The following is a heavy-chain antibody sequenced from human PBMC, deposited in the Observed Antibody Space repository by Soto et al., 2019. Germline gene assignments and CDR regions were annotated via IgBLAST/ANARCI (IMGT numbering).Heavy chain of an antibody. Sequence: PSETLSLTCAVNGVSFSGFHWNWFRQPPGKGLEWIGEISHSGITKYNPSLKSRVTISGDTSKNQFSLKMTAVIAADTAMYYCARGRSRHSPTFHTWFDPGGQGATVTVSS. D-gene: IGHD1-26*01. V-gene: IGHV4-34*01. J-gene: IGHJ5*02. CDR2: ISHSGIT. CDR3: ARGRSRHSPTFHTWFDP. CDR1: GVSFSGFH.